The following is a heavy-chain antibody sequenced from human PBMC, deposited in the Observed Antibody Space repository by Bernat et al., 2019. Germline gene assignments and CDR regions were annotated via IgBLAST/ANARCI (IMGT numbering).Heavy chain of an antibody. CDR2: IYYSGST. Sequence: QVQLQESGPGLVKPSQTLSLTCTVSGGSISSGGYYWSWIRQHPGKGLEWIGYIYYSGSTYYNPSLKSRVTISVYKAKNQFSLKLSSVTAADTAVYYCARSHYDYIWGSYRFELYFDYWGQGTLVTVSS. D-gene: IGHD3-16*02. CDR3: ARSHYDYIWGSYRFELYFDY. V-gene: IGHV4-31*03. J-gene: IGHJ4*02. CDR1: GGSISSGGYY.